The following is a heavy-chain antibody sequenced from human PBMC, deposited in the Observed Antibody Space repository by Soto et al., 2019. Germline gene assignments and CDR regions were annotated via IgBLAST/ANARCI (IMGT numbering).Heavy chain of an antibody. V-gene: IGHV3-30-3*01. D-gene: IGHD5-18*01. CDR3: ARDRRYSYGNYGYGMDV. J-gene: IGHJ6*02. CDR1: GFTFSSYA. Sequence: GGSLRLSCAASGFTFSSYAMHWVRQAPGKGLEWVAVISYDGSNKYYADSVKGRFTISRDNSKNTLYLQMNSLGAEDTAVYYCARDRRYSYGNYGYGMDVWGQGTTVTVSS. CDR2: ISYDGSNK.